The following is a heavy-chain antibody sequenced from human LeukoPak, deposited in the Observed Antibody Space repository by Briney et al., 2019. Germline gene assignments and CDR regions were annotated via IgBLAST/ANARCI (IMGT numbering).Heavy chain of an antibody. D-gene: IGHD3-9*01. CDR1: GYTFTSYG. CDR3: ARVAYYDIYYGMDV. Sequence: ASVKVSCKASGYTFTSYGISWVRQAPGQGLEWMGWISAYNGNTNYAQKLQGRVTMTTDTSTSTAYMELRSLRSDDTAVYYCARVAYYDIYYGMDVWGQGTTVTVSS. J-gene: IGHJ6*02. V-gene: IGHV1-18*01. CDR2: ISAYNGNT.